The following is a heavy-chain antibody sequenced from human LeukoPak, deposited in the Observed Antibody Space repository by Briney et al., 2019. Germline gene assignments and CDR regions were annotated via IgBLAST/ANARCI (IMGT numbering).Heavy chain of an antibody. V-gene: IGHV1-46*03. CDR1: GYTFTSYY. J-gene: IGHJ4*02. CDR3: ARGYSSGYYYGSYFDY. CDR2: INPSGGST. Sequence: ASVKVSCKASGYTFTSYYMHWVRQAPGQGLEWMGIINPSGGSTSYAQKFQGRVTMTRDTSTSTVYMELSSLRSEDTAVYYCARGYSSGYYYGSYFDYWGQGALVTVSS. D-gene: IGHD3-22*01.